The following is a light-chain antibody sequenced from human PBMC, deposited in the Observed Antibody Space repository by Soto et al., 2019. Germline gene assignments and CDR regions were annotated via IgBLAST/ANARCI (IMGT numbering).Light chain of an antibody. V-gene: IGLV2-14*01. CDR2: QVT. CDR1: TRDIAGYDY. J-gene: IGLJ1*01. CDR3: TSFSSSTSLYV. Sequence: QAVLTQPASVSGSLGQSITISCTGTTRDIAGYDYISCYQQLPGKAPKLMIYQVTIRPSGISNRFSGSRSGNTASLTISGLQAEDEADYYCTSFSSSTSLYVFGTGTKVTVL.